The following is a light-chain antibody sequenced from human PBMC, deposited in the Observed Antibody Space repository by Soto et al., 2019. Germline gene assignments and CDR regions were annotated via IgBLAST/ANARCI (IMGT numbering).Light chain of an antibody. CDR3: CSYAGIYTFYV. J-gene: IGLJ1*01. CDR2: DVS. Sequence: QSALTQPRSVSGSPGQSVTISCSGTSSDVGGYNYVSWYQQHPGKAPKLMIYDVSKRPSGVPDRFSGSKSGNTASLTISGLQAEDGADYYCCSYAGIYTFYVFGTGTKLTVL. CDR1: SSDVGGYNY. V-gene: IGLV2-11*01.